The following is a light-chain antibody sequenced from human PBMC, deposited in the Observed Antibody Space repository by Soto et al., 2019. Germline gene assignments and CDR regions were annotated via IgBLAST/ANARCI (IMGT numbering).Light chain of an antibody. J-gene: IGKJ1*01. V-gene: IGKV3-20*01. CDR2: CAS. Sequence: IVLTQSPGTLSLSPGERATLSCRAIQSVSNNYLAWYQQKPVQSPRLLIYCASNRATGIPDRFSGSGSGTDFTLTISRLEPEDFAVYYCQQYGSSPPWTFGQGTKVDIK. CDR3: QQYGSSPPWT. CDR1: QSVSNNY.